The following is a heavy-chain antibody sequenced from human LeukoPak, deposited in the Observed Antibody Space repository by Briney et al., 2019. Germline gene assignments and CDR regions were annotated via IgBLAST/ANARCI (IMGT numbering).Heavy chain of an antibody. CDR2: IYSGGST. J-gene: IGHJ3*01. Sequence: TGGSLRLSCAASGFTVSTNYMTWVRQAPGKGLEWVSVIYSGGSTYYADSAKGRFTISRDNSKNTLYLQMNSLRAEDTAVYYCARVGYSYAFDVWGQGTMVTVPS. D-gene: IGHD1-1*01. V-gene: IGHV3-66*01. CDR3: ARVGYSYAFDV. CDR1: GFTVSTNY.